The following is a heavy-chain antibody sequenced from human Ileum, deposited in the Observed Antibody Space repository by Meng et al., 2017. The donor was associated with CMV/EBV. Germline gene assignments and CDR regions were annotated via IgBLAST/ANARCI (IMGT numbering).Heavy chain of an antibody. D-gene: IGHD3-10*01. J-gene: IGHJ5*02. V-gene: IGHV2-5*01. Sequence: SGPTLVKPTQTLTLTCTFSGFTLNTGGVGVAWIRQLPGKALEWLALIYGNDDKHYSPSLKSRLTITKDTSKNQVVLTMTSIDPVNTATYYGAHDSPGHYGFDVWGQGTAVTVSS. CDR1: GFTLNTGGVG. CDR2: IYGNDDK. CDR3: AHDSPGHYGFDV.